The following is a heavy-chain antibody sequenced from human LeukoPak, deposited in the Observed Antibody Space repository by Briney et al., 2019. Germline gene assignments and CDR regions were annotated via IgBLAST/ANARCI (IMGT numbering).Heavy chain of an antibody. J-gene: IGHJ4*02. V-gene: IGHV1-69*05. CDR1: GVTLSNYA. D-gene: IGHD3-10*01. CDR2: IIPIYGTT. CDR3: ARGGNYYGSGTPYYFDY. Sequence: SVKVSCKASGVTLSNYAINWVRQAPGQGLEWVGAIIPIYGTTNSAQKFQGRVTITTDESTSTAYMELSSLRSEDTAVYYCARGGNYYGSGTPYYFDYWGQGTLVTVSS.